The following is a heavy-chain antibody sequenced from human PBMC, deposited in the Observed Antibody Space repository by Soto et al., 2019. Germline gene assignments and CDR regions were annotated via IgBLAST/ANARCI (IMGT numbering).Heavy chain of an antibody. CDR1: GFTFSSYS. D-gene: IGHD3-22*01. Sequence: LRLSCAASGFTFSSYSMNWVRQAPGKALEWVSCISSSSSYIYYAVSVKGRFTISRDNAKNSLDLQMNSLRAEDTAVYYCARDSPSGYYDSSGYYWDAFDIWGQGTMGTVSS. J-gene: IGHJ3*02. CDR3: ARDSPSGYYDSSGYYWDAFDI. V-gene: IGHV3-21*01. CDR2: ISSSSSYI.